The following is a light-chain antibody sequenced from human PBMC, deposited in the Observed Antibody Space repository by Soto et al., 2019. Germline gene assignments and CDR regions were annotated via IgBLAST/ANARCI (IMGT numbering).Light chain of an antibody. V-gene: IGKV3D-15*01. Sequence: ETVMTQSPATLSVSPGERATLSCRASQSISSSLAWYQQKPGQAPRLLIYGASARATGIPARFSGSGSGTEFTLTITSLQSEDFAVYYCQQYYNWPPITFGQGTRLEIK. CDR1: QSISSS. J-gene: IGKJ5*01. CDR3: QQYYNWPPIT. CDR2: GAS.